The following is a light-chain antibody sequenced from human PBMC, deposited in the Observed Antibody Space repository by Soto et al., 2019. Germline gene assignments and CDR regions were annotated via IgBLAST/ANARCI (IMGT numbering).Light chain of an antibody. J-gene: IGLJ2*01. Sequence: QSALTQSASVSASPGQSITISCTGTSSDIGSYNYVSWYRHHPGKAPQLMIYEVSHRPSGISHRFSGSKSGNTASLTISGLQAEDEGYYYCTSYTGSRSLVVFGGGTKLTVL. CDR3: TSYTGSRSLVV. CDR1: SSDIGSYNY. V-gene: IGLV2-14*01. CDR2: EVS.